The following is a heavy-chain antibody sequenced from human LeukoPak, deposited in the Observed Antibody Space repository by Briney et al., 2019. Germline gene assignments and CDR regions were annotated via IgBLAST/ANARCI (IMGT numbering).Heavy chain of an antibody. CDR3: TTDRPPGGSGSYYNAFDI. V-gene: IGHV3-15*01. J-gene: IGHJ3*02. Sequence: GGSLRLSCAASGFTFNNAWMHWVRQAPGKGLDWVGRIKRKTDGETTDYAAPVKGRFTISRDDSENMLYLQMNSLRTEDTAVYYCTTDRPPGGSGSYYNAFDIWGQGTMVTVSS. CDR2: IKRKTDGETT. CDR1: GFTFNNAW. D-gene: IGHD3-10*01.